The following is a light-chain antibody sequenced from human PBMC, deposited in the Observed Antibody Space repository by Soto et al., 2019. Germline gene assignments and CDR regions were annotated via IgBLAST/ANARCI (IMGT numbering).Light chain of an antibody. J-gene: IGLJ3*02. CDR2: ANT. V-gene: IGLV1-40*01. CDR1: SSNIGAGSD. Sequence: QSVLTQPPSASGAPGQNVTIFCRGNSSNIGAGSDVHWYQYFPGTAPHLLIFANTNRPSGVPDRFSGSKSGTSASLAITGLQSEDEADYYCQAYDSRLSGWVFGGGTKLTVL. CDR3: QAYDSRLSGWV.